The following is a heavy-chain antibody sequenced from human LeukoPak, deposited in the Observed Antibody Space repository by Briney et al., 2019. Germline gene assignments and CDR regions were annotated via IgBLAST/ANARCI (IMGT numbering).Heavy chain of an antibody. Sequence: GASVKVSCKTSGYTFSNYNINWVRQAPGQGLEWMGWINPYNGNTNYAQNLQGRVTMTTDTSTSTAYMELRSLRSDDTAVYYCARAQVYRILDIWGQGTMVTVSS. CDR1: GYTFSNYN. D-gene: IGHD1-14*01. CDR3: ARAQVYRILDI. V-gene: IGHV1-18*01. J-gene: IGHJ3*02. CDR2: INPYNGNT.